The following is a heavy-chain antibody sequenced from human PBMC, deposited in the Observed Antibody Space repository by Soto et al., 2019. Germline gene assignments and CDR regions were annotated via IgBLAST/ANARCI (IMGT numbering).Heavy chain of an antibody. CDR3: ATASGIAVAGIEY. CDR1: GYTLTELS. D-gene: IGHD6-13*01. CDR2: FDPEDGET. Sequence: ASVKVSCKASGYTLTELSMHWVRQAPGKGLEWMGGFDPEDGETVYAQNFQGRVTMTEDTSTDTAYMELSSLRSEDTAVYHCATASGIAVAGIEYWGQGTLVTVSS. J-gene: IGHJ4*02. V-gene: IGHV1-24*01.